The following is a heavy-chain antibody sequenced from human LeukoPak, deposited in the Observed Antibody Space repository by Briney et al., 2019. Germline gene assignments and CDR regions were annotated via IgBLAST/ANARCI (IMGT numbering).Heavy chain of an antibody. CDR2: IYYSGST. V-gene: IGHV4-39*07. J-gene: IGHJ4*02. CDR3: ARELRYFDWLLMGPSEFDY. CDR1: GGSISSSSYY. Sequence: SETLSLTCTVSGGSISSSSYYWGWIRQPPGKGLEWIGSIYYSGSTYYNPSLKSRVTISVDTSKNQFSLKLSSVTAADTAVYYCARELRYFDWLLMGPSEFDYWGQGTLVTVSS. D-gene: IGHD3-9*01.